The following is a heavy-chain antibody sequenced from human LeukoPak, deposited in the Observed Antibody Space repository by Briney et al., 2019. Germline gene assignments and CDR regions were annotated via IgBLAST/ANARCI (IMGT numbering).Heavy chain of an antibody. J-gene: IGHJ5*02. V-gene: IGHV4-34*01. CDR1: GGSFSGYY. Sequence: SETLSLTCAVYGGSFSGYYWSWIRQSPGKGLEWIGEINHSGSTNYNPSLKSRVTISVDTSKNQFSLKLSSVTAADTAVYYCGGDWGRDHETWYNWFDPWGQGTLVTVSS. CDR2: INHSGST. CDR3: GGDWGRDHETWYNWFDP. D-gene: IGHD3-16*01.